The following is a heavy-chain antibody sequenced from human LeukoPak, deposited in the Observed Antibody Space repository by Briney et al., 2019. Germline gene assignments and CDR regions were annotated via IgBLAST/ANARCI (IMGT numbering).Heavy chain of an antibody. CDR2: INHSGST. V-gene: IGHV4-34*01. J-gene: IGHJ4*02. CDR3: ARTRYDFWSGYEKTIDY. Sequence: GSLRLSCAASGFTFSSYWSWIRQPPGKGLEWIGEINHSGSTNYNPSLKSRVTISVDTSKNQFSLKLSSVTAADTAVYYCARTRYDFWSGYEKTIDYWGQGTLVTVSS. D-gene: IGHD3-3*01. CDR1: GFTFSSY.